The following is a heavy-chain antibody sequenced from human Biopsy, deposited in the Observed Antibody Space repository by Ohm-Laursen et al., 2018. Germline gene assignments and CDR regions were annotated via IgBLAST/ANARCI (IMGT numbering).Heavy chain of an antibody. J-gene: IGHJ2*01. CDR1: GFTFSDHS. CDR2: ISSTSKTI. CDR3: ARVKLWYPYCYFDH. Sequence: SLRLSCAASGFTFSDHSLSWIRQAPRKGLEWIADISSTSKTISYADSVKGRFTISRDNARESIYLQMSTLRAEDKAVYYFARVKLWYPYCYFDHWGRGTLVTVSS. D-gene: IGHD3-16*01. V-gene: IGHV3-11*01.